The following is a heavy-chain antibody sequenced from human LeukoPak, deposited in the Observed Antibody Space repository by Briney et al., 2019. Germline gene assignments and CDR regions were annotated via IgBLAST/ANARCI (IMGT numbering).Heavy chain of an antibody. V-gene: IGHV3-21*01. CDR1: GFTFSSYS. D-gene: IGHD6-6*01. Sequence: PGGSLRLSCAASGFTFSSYSMNWVRQAPGKGLEWVSSISSSSSYIYYADSVKGRFTISRDNAKNSLYLQMNSLRAEDTAVYYCARDMTRIAARPDYFDYWGQGTLVTVSS. J-gene: IGHJ4*02. CDR2: ISSSSSYI. CDR3: ARDMTRIAARPDYFDY.